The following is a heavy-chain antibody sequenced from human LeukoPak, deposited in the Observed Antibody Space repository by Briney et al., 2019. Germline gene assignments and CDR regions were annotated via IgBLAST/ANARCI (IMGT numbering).Heavy chain of an antibody. CDR3: ATFRTPQYHLLWFGELLSVGYYYGMDV. CDR1: GFTVSSYG. D-gene: IGHD3-10*01. J-gene: IGHJ6*02. V-gene: IGHV3-30*03. CDR2: IPYVGSNK. Sequence: PGGCRRLSWAASGFTVSSYGMHWVRQAPGKVLGWVAVIPYVGSNKYYAGSVKGRSTNSKDNSNNTMYMPINSMSADDTEVYYRATFRTPQYHLLWFGELLSVGYYYGMDVWGQGTTVTVSS.